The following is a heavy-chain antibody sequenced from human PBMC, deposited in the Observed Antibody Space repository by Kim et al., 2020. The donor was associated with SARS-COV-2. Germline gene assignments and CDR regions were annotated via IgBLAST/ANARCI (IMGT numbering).Heavy chain of an antibody. V-gene: IGHV4-34*01. Sequence: SETLSLTCAVYGGSFSGYYWSWIRQPPGKGLEWIGEINHSGSTNYNPSLKSRVTISVDTSKNQFSLKLSSVTAADTAVYYCASADYYDSSGTGYWGQGTLVTVSS. CDR3: ASADYYDSSGTGY. CDR2: INHSGST. J-gene: IGHJ4*02. CDR1: GGSFSGYY. D-gene: IGHD3-22*01.